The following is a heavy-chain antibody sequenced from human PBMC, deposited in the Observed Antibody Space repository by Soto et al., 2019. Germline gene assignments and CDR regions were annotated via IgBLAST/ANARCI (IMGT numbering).Heavy chain of an antibody. V-gene: IGHV4-59*12. CDR3: ARSITMVRGVMGTNWFDP. J-gene: IGHJ5*02. D-gene: IGHD3-10*01. CDR2: IYNNGRT. CDR1: GGSISSSS. Sequence: SETLSLTCTVSGGSISSSSWSWIRQPPGRGLEWIGYIYNNGRTDYNPSLKSRVTISVDTSKNQFSLKLSSVTAADTAVYYCARSITMVRGVMGTNWFDPWGQGTLVTVSS.